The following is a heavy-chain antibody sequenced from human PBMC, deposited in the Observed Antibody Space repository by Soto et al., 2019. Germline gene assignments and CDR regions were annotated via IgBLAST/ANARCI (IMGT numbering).Heavy chain of an antibody. CDR2: MNPNSGTT. CDR3: ARGRATLAKHCTTTGCHTWPHDYHGMDV. Sequence: QAQLVQSGAEVKKPGASVKVSCKASGYTFTPYDINWVRQAPGQGLEWVGWMNPNSGTTAYAQKFQGRVTMNRTTSISTAYRELSSLNAADTAAYDCARGRATLAKHCTTTGCHTWPHDYHGMDVWGQGTTVTVS. V-gene: IGHV1-8*01. CDR1: GYTFTPYD. J-gene: IGHJ6*02. D-gene: IGHD2-2*02.